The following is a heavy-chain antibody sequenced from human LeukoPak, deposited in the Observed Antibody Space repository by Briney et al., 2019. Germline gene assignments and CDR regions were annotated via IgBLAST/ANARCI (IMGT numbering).Heavy chain of an antibody. CDR2: SYTSGST. J-gene: IGHJ4*02. Sequence: PSETLSLTCTVSGGSISSYYWSWIRQPAGKGLEWIGRSYTSGSTNYNPSLKSRVTMSVDTSKNQFSLKLSSVTAADTAVYYCARDFMAGYSSGWSDYWGQGTLVTVSS. CDR3: ARDFMAGYSSGWSDY. CDR1: GGSISSYY. D-gene: IGHD6-19*01. V-gene: IGHV4-4*07.